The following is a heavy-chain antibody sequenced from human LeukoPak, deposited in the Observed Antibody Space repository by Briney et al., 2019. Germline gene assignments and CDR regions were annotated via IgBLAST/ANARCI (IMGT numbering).Heavy chain of an antibody. V-gene: IGHV3-7*01. D-gene: IGHD4-17*01. Sequence: GGSLRLSCAASGFTFSDYWMSWVRQTPEKGLEWVANIKQDGYEKYYVDSVKGRFTISRDNAKNSLYLQMNSLRADDTAVYYCARTRDYVGTLDYWGQGTLVTVSS. CDR1: GFTFSDYW. CDR2: IKQDGYEK. CDR3: ARTRDYVGTLDY. J-gene: IGHJ4*02.